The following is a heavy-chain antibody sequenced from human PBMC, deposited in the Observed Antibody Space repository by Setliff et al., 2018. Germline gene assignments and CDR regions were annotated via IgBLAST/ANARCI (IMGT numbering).Heavy chain of an antibody. CDR3: AGSVFDYYFDY. CDR1: GVSISRYY. Sequence: PSETLSLTCSVSGVSISRYYWSWLRQSPGKGLEWIGYMYYRGSTNYNPSLKSRVTISVDTSKSQFSLNLTSVTAADTAMYFCAGSVFDYYFDYWGQGALVTVSS. V-gene: IGHV4-59*01. D-gene: IGHD2-15*01. CDR2: MYYRGST. J-gene: IGHJ4*02.